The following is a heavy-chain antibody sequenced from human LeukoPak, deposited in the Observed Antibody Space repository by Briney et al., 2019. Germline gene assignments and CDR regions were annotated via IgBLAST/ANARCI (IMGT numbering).Heavy chain of an antibody. CDR1: GYSFTSYW. J-gene: IGHJ4*02. CDR3: ARRPNIVGAPFDY. Sequence: GESLQISCKGSGYSFTSYWIGWVRQMPGKGLEWMGIIYPGDSYTRYSLSFQGQVTISADKSISTAYLHWSSLEASDTAMYYCARRPNIVGAPFDYWGQGTLVTVSS. D-gene: IGHD1-26*01. CDR2: IYPGDSYT. V-gene: IGHV5-51*01.